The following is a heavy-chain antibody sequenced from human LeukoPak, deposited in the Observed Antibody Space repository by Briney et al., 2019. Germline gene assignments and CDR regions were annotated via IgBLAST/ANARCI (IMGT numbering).Heavy chain of an antibody. CDR2: IYYTET. J-gene: IGHJ3*01. Sequence: PSETLSLTCTVSGGSVSNYYWSWIRQSPGKGLEWIGYIYYTETSYNPSLKSRVTISADTSKNQFSLKLYSVTAADTAVYYCAADSSGDDAFDVWGQGTMVTVSP. D-gene: IGHD3-10*01. CDR3: AADSSGDDAFDV. V-gene: IGHV4-59*02. CDR1: GGSVSNYY.